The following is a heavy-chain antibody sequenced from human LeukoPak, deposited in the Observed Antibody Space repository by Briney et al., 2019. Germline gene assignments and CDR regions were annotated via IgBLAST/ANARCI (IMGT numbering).Heavy chain of an antibody. Sequence: GGSLRLSCAASGFTFNSYSMNWVRQAPGKGLELVSSISSTITYIYYADSVKGRFTISRDNAKNSLSLQMNSLRAEDTAVYYCARGSYYDSSGYPDYWGQGTLVTVSS. J-gene: IGHJ4*02. V-gene: IGHV3-21*01. CDR3: ARGSYYDSSGYPDY. CDR1: GFTFNSYS. CDR2: ISSTITYI. D-gene: IGHD3-22*01.